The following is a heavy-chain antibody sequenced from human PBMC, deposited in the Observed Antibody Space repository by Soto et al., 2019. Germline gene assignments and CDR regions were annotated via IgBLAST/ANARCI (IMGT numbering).Heavy chain of an antibody. V-gene: IGHV4-39*01. CDR1: GGSISSSSYY. Sequence: QLQLQESGPGLVKPSETLSLTCTVSGGSISSSSYYWGWIRQPPGKGLEWIGSIYYSGSTYYNPSLTSRVTISVDTSKNQFSLKLSSVTAADTAVYYCARLLYCSGGSCYSVGWFDPWCQGTLVTVSS. J-gene: IGHJ5*02. D-gene: IGHD2-15*01. CDR2: IYYSGST. CDR3: ARLLYCSGGSCYSVGWFDP.